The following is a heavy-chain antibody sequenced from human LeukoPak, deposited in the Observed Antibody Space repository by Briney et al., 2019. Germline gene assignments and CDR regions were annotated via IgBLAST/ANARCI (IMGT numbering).Heavy chain of an antibody. J-gene: IGHJ6*03. CDR1: GFTFSSYG. D-gene: IGHD1-7*01. V-gene: IGHV3-30*02. CDR2: IRYDGSNK. Sequence: GGSLRLSCAASGFTFSSYGMHWVRQAPGKGLEWVAFIRYDGSNKYYADSVKGRFTISRDNSKNTLYLQMNSLRAEGTAVYYCAKELELQSYYYYYMDVWGKGTTVTVSS. CDR3: AKELELQSYYYYYMDV.